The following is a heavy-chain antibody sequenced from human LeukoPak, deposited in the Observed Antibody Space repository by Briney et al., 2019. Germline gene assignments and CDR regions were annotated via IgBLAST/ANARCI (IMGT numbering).Heavy chain of an antibody. D-gene: IGHD3-22*01. CDR3: VRDRARERYYYDSSGYYGYFDY. Sequence: ASVKVSCKASGYTFTSYGISWVRQAPGQGVEWMGWISAYNGNTNYAQKLQGRVTMTTDTSTSTAYMELRSLRSDDTAVYYCVRDRARERYYYDSSGYYGYFDYWGQGTLVTVSS. J-gene: IGHJ4*02. CDR2: ISAYNGNT. CDR1: GYTFTSYG. V-gene: IGHV1-18*01.